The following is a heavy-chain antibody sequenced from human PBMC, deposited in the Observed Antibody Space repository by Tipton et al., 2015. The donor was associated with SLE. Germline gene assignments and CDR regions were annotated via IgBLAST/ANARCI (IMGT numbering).Heavy chain of an antibody. D-gene: IGHD6-13*01. J-gene: IGHJ5*02. CDR3: VTKGSSSLYVAFDP. CDR2: IYYSGST. CDR1: GGSISSSSYY. V-gene: IGHV4-39*01. Sequence: TLSLTCTVSGGSISSSSYYWGWIRQPPGKGLEWIGSIYYSGSTNYNPSLKSRVTISVDTSKNQFSLKLNSVTAADTAVYYCVTKGSSSLYVAFDPWGQGTLVTVSS.